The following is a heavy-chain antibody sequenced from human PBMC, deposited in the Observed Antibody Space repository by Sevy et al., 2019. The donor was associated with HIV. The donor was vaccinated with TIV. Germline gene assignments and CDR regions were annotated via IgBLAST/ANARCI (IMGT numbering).Heavy chain of an antibody. CDR1: GFSFTDFW. CDR3: ARRYFDL. J-gene: IGHJ4*02. CDR2: INQDGSEM. V-gene: IGHV3-7*01. Sequence: GGSLRLSCKASGFSFTDFWMQWVRQVPGKGPEWVANINQDGSEMYYVESVKGRFTISRDNAESALYLQMHGLRAEDAATYFCARRYFDLWGQGTVVTVSS.